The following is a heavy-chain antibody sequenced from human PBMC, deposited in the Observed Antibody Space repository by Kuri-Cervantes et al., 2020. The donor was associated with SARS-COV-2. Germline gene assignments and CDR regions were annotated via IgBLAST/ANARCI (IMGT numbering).Heavy chain of an antibody. CDR2: IYSGGNT. V-gene: IGHV3-53*01. Sequence: GGSLRLSCAASGFTVSSNYMSWVRQAPGKGLEWVSVIYSGGNTYYADSVKGRFTISRDSSKNTLYLQMNSLGAEDTAVYYCARGYEARYSSSWYLDYWGQGTLVTVSS. D-gene: IGHD6-13*01. CDR1: GFTVSSNY. J-gene: IGHJ4*02. CDR3: ARGYEARYSSSWYLDY.